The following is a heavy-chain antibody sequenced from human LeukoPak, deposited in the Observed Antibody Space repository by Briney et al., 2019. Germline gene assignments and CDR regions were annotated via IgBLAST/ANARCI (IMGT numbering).Heavy chain of an antibody. CDR1: GGSFSGYY. CDR3: ARVGSYYDFWSGYQDDNWFDP. CDR2: INHSGST. Sequence: TSETLSPTCAVYGGSFSGYYWSWIRQPPGKGLEWIGEINHSGSTNYNPSLKSRVTISVDTSKNQFSLKLSSVTAADTAVYYCARVGSYYDFWSGYQDDNWFDPWGQGTLVTVSS. D-gene: IGHD3-3*01. V-gene: IGHV4-34*01. J-gene: IGHJ5*02.